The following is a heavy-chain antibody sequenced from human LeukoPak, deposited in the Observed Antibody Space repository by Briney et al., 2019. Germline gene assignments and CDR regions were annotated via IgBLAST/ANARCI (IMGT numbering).Heavy chain of an antibody. CDR2: ISGSGGST. CDR1: GCTFSSYG. V-gene: IGHV3-23*01. CDR3: AKATAKYYFDY. Sequence: GGSLRLSCVASGCTFSSYGMTWVRQAPGKGLEWVSAISGSGGSTYYADSVKGRFTISRDNSKNTLYLQMNSLRAEDTAVYYCAKATAKYYFDYWGQGTLVTVSS. D-gene: IGHD6-25*01. J-gene: IGHJ4*02.